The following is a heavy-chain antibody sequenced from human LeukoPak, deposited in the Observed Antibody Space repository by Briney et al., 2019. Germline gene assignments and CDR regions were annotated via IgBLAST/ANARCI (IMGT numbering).Heavy chain of an antibody. CDR3: ARRRVYSGSGEFDF. Sequence: SETLSLTCTVSGGSISSYYWSWIRQPPGKGLEWIGYIYYSGSTNYNPSLKSRVTISVDTSKNQFSLKLSSVTAADTAVYYCARRRVYSGSGEFDFWGQGTLVTVSS. D-gene: IGHD5-12*01. CDR1: GGSISSYY. CDR2: IYYSGST. J-gene: IGHJ4*02. V-gene: IGHV4-59*01.